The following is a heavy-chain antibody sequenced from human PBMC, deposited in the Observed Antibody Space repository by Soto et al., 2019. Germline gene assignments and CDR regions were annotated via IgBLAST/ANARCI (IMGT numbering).Heavy chain of an antibody. D-gene: IGHD2-15*01. CDR2: IIPIFGTA. V-gene: IGHV1-69*13. CDR1: GGTFSSYA. Sequence: SVKVSCKASGGTFSSYAISWVRQAPGQGLEWMGGIIPIFGTANYAQKFQGRVTITADESTSTAYMELSSLRSEDTAVYYCARDWGPYGGYFDYWGQGTLVTVSS. J-gene: IGHJ4*02. CDR3: ARDWGPYGGYFDY.